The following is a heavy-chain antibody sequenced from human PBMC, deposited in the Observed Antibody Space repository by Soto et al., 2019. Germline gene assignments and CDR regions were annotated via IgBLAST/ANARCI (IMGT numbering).Heavy chain of an antibody. CDR3: TKDRRTNYYYGMDV. CDR1: GFTFSSYG. V-gene: IGHV3-30*18. CDR2: ISYDGSNK. J-gene: IGHJ6*02. Sequence: QVQLVESGGGVVQPGRSLRLSCAASGFTFSSYGMHWVRQAPGKGLEWVAVISYDGSNKYYADSVKGRFTISRDNSKNSLYLHMYSLTAEDTAVYYCTKDRRTNYYYGMDVWGQGTTVTVSS.